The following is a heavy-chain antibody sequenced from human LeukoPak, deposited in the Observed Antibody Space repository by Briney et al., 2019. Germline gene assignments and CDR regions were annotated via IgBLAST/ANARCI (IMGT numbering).Heavy chain of an antibody. Sequence: GGSLRLSCAASGFTFSSYAMHWVRQAPGKGLEWVSAISGSGGSTYYADSVKGRFTISRDNSKNTLYLQMNSLRAEDTAVYFCAKDRGGHDSADIRLHWGQGILVTVSS. CDR1: GFTFSSYA. J-gene: IGHJ4*02. D-gene: IGHD4-17*01. CDR3: AKDRGGHDSADIRLH. V-gene: IGHV3-23*01. CDR2: ISGSGGST.